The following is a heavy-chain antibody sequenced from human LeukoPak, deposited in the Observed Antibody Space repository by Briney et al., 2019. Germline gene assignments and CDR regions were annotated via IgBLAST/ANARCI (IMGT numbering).Heavy chain of an antibody. CDR3: ARDSYGGSPYYYYGMDV. V-gene: IGHV4-31*03. D-gene: IGHD1-26*01. CDR1: GGSISSGGYY. J-gene: IGHJ6*02. CDR2: IYYSGST. Sequence: PSQTLSLTCTVSGGSISSGGYYWSWIRQHPGKGLEWIGYIYYSGSTYYNPSLKSRVTISVDTSKNQFSLKLSSVTAADTAVYYCARDSYGGSPYYYYGMDVWGQGTTVTASS.